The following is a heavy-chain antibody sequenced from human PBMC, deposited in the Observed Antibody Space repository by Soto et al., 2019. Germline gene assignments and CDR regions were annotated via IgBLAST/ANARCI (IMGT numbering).Heavy chain of an antibody. CDR1: GYTFASYG. CDR2: ISTYNGNT. V-gene: IGHV1-18*04. J-gene: IGHJ4*02. Sequence: QVQLVQSGAEVKKPGASVKVSCKASGYTFASYGISWVRQAPGQGLEWMGWISTYNGNTNYAQKLQGRVTMTRDTSASTVYMELRSLRSDDTAVYYWGRESEGASRPFDHWGQGSLVTVSS. D-gene: IGHD1-26*01. CDR3: GRESEGASRPFDH.